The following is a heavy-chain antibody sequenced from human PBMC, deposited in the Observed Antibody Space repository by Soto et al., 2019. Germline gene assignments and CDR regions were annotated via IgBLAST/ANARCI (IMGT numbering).Heavy chain of an antibody. J-gene: IGHJ4*02. CDR3: ARDGVKWYFDY. Sequence: GGSLRLSCAACGVTVSSYGMHGVRQAPGKGLEWVAVIWYDGSNKYYADSVKGRFTISRDNSKNTLYLQMNSLRAEDTAVYYCARDGVKWYFDYWGQGTLVTVSS. V-gene: IGHV3-33*01. CDR1: GVTVSSYG. D-gene: IGHD2-21*01. CDR2: IWYDGSNK.